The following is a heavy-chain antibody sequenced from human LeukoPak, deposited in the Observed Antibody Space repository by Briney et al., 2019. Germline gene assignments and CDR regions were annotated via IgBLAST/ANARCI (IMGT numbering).Heavy chain of an antibody. CDR1: GFTFSSYA. CDR2: ISGSGGST. J-gene: IGHJ4*02. Sequence: PGGSLRLSCAASGFTFSSYAMSWVRQAPGKGLEWVSAISGSGGSTYYADSVKGRFTISRDNSKNTLYLQMNSLRAEDTAVYYCAKEWYYDFWSGPNYFDYWGQGTLVTVSS. CDR3: AKEWYYDFWSGPNYFDY. D-gene: IGHD3-3*01. V-gene: IGHV3-23*01.